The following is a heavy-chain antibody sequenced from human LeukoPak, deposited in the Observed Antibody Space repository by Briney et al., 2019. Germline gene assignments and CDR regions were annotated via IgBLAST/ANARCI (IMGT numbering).Heavy chain of an antibody. V-gene: IGHV4-61*09. J-gene: IGHJ4*02. CDR3: ARDWDY. Sequence: SETLSLTCTVYGDSISIGSYYWRWIRQPAGKGLEWIGHMNTTGSTKYNPSLKSRVTISVDTSNNQFSLKLSSVTAADTAVYYCARDWDYWGQGTLVTVSS. CDR1: GDSISIGSYY. CDR2: MNTTGST.